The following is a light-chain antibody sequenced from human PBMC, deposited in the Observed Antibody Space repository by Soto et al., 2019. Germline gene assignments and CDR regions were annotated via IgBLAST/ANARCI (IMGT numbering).Light chain of an antibody. V-gene: IGKV1-12*02. CDR1: QDIRSW. CDR3: QQGNSFPWT. Sequence: DIQMTQSPSSVSASVGDRVTITCRASQDIRSWLAWYQQKPGKAPKVLIYAASTLQSGVPSRFSGSGSGTDFTLTISSLQPEDFATYFCQQGNSFPWTFGQGTKVEIK. CDR2: AAS. J-gene: IGKJ1*01.